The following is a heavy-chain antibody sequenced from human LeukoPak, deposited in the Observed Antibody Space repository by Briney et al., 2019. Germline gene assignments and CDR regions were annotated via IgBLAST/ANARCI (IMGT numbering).Heavy chain of an antibody. J-gene: IGHJ4*02. Sequence: GGSLRLSCAASGFTFSSYGMHWVRQAPGKGLEWVAVIWYDGSNKYYADSVKGRFTISRDNSKNTLYLQMNSLRAEDTAVYYCARDGSYGFFDYWGQGTLVTVSS. D-gene: IGHD5-18*01. CDR3: ARDGSYGFFDY. V-gene: IGHV3-33*01. CDR1: GFTFSSYG. CDR2: IWYDGSNK.